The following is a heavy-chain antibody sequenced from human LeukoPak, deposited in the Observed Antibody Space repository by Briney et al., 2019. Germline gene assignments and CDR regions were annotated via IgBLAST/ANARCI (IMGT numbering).Heavy chain of an antibody. CDR2: INPNSGGT. Sequence: ASVKASCKASGYTFTGYYMYWVRQAPGQGLEWMGWINPNSGGTNYAQKFQGKVTMTRDTSISTAYMELNSLRSDDTAVYYCTRGPYEWLGELLFDYWGQGTLVTVSS. D-gene: IGHD3-10*01. CDR1: GYTFTGYY. CDR3: TRGPYEWLGELLFDY. J-gene: IGHJ4*02. V-gene: IGHV1-2*02.